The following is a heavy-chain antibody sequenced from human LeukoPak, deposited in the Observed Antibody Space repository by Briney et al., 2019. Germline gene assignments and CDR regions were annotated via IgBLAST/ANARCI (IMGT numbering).Heavy chain of an antibody. CDR3: AKDYEYNSNTWYFH. Sequence: GGSLRLSCAASGFTFSSYAMHWVRQAPGKGLEWVAVISYDGSNKYYADSVKGRFTISRDNPKNTLYLQMNSLRAEDTAVYYCAKDYEYNSNTWYFHWGRGTLVPVSS. CDR2: ISYDGSNK. J-gene: IGHJ4*02. D-gene: IGHD6-13*01. V-gene: IGHV3-30-3*02. CDR1: GFTFSSYA.